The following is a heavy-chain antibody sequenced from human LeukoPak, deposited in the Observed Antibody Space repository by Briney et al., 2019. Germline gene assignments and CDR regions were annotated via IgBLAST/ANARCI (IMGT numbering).Heavy chain of an antibody. CDR1: GFTFSSLW. J-gene: IGHJ4*02. Sequence: GGSLRLSCAASGFTFSSLWMHWVRQAPGKGLVWVSRINSDGSSTSYADSVKGRFTISRDNAKNTLYLQMNSLRAEDTAVYYCARRYSSSHIDYWGQGTLVTVSS. CDR2: INSDGSST. V-gene: IGHV3-74*01. D-gene: IGHD6-6*01. CDR3: ARRYSSSHIDY.